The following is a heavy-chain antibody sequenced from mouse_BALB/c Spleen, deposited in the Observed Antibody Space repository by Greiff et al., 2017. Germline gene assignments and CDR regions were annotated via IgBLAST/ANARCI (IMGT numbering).Heavy chain of an antibody. V-gene: IGHV5-17*02. CDR3: ARASYYPYYAMDY. D-gene: IGHD2-10*01. CDR2: ISSGSSTI. Sequence: EVKLMESGGGLVQPGGSRKLSCAASGFTFSSFGMHWVRQAPEKGLEWVAYISSGSSTIYYADTVKGRFTISRDNPKNTLFLQMTSLRSEDTAMYYCARASYYPYYAMDYWGQGTSVTVSS. J-gene: IGHJ4*01. CDR1: GFTFSSFG.